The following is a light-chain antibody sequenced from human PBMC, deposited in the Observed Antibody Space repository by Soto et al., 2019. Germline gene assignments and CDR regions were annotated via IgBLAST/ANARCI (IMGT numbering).Light chain of an antibody. J-gene: IGKJ1*01. Sequence: DIQMTQSPSSLSASVGDRVSITCRASQSISNYLNWYQQKPGKAPNLLIYAASSLQSGVPSRFSGSGSGTDFTLTISSLQPEDFGTYYGHHSYSTARTFGQGTKVEIK. CDR3: HHSYSTART. V-gene: IGKV1-39*01. CDR1: QSISNY. CDR2: AAS.